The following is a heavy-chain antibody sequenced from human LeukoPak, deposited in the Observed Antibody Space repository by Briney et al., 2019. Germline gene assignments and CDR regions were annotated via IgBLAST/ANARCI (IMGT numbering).Heavy chain of an antibody. J-gene: IGHJ2*01. CDR2: PSGSGGST. CDR1: GFTFSSYA. Sequence: EGSLSSSYAASGFTFSSYAMSWLRQAPGKVLEWVLGPSGSGGSTHYADSVKGRFTTSRDNSKTTLYLHINSMRAEDADVYYCAKIGVRGEGYYDVWVRGTIVTVSS. D-gene: IGHD3-10*01. V-gene: IGHV3-23*01. CDR3: AKIGVRGEGYYDV.